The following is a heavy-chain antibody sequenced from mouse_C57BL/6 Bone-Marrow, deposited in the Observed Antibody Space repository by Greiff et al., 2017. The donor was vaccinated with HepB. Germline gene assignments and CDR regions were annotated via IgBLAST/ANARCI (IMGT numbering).Heavy chain of an antibody. D-gene: IGHD1-2*01. J-gene: IGHJ2*01. CDR1: GYSITSGYY. V-gene: IGHV3-6*01. CDR3: ARRITTALFDY. Sequence: EVHLVESGPGLVKPSQSLSLTCSVTGYSITSGYYWNWIRQFPGNKLEWMGYISYDGSNNYNPSLKNRISITRDTSKNQFFLKLNSVTTEDTATYYCARRITTALFDYWGQGTTLTVSS. CDR2: ISYDGSN.